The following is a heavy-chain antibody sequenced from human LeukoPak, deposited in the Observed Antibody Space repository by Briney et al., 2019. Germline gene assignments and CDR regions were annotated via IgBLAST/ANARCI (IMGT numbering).Heavy chain of an antibody. J-gene: IGHJ6*02. CDR2: IYYSGST. CDR3: ARVRGGWRGPYYYGMDV. CDR1: GGSIRSYY. V-gene: IGHV4-59*01. Sequence: SETLSLTCTVSGGSIRSYYGSWIRQPPGKGLEWIGYIYYSGSTNYNPSLKSRVTISVDTSKNQFSLKLSSVTAADTAVYYCARVRGGWRGPYYYGMDVWGQGTTVTVSS. D-gene: IGHD2-15*01.